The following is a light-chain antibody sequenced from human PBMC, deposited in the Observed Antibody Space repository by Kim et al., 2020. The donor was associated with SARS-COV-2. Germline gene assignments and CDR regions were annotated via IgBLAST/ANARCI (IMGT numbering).Light chain of an antibody. CDR1: SSNIGSNT. CDR2: SNN. Sequence: QSVLTQPPSASGTPGQRVTISCSGSSSNIGSNTVNWYQQLPGTAPKLLIYSNNQRPSGVPDRFSGSKSGTSGSLAISGLRSEDEGDYYCAAWDDSLSGRIFGGGTQLTVL. J-gene: IGLJ2*01. V-gene: IGLV1-44*01. CDR3: AAWDDSLSGRI.